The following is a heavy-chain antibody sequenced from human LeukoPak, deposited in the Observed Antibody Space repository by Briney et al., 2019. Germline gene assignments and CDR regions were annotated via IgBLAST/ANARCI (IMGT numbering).Heavy chain of an antibody. V-gene: IGHV4-4*07. CDR2: IYLSDNT. J-gene: IGHJ4*02. CDR3: ARAGGYRLIDY. Sequence: PSETLSLTCSVSGDSIINYYWMWIRQPAGKGLEWIGRIYLSDNTNYNSPSLRSRVTMSPDTSMNRFSLKLSSVTAADTAVYYCARAGGYRLIDYWGQGTMVTVSS. D-gene: IGHD2-2*01. CDR1: GDSIINYY.